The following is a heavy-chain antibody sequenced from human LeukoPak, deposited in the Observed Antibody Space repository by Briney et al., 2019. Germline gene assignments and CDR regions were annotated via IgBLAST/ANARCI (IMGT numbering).Heavy chain of an antibody. CDR2: ISGSGGST. J-gene: IGHJ4*02. D-gene: IGHD2-2*01. V-gene: IGHV3-23*01. CDR1: GLTFSSYA. CDR3: AKDGGYCSSTSCYELDY. Sequence: GGSLRLSCAASGLTFSSYAMSWVRQAPGKGLEWVSAISGSGGSTYYADSVKGRFTISRDNSKNTLYLQMNSLGAEDTAVYYCAKDGGYCSSTSCYELDYWGQGTLVTVSS.